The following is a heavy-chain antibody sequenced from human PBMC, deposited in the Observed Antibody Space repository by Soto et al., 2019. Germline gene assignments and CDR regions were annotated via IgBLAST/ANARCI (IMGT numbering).Heavy chain of an antibody. Sequence: SETLSLTCSVSGGSISSAGSYWSWIRQHPGEGMEWIGHIYYSGSTFYSPSLKSRVTMSVDTSRNQFSLRLSSVTAADTAVYYCAREALGSNTNWRNSFDPWGQGTLVTGSS. J-gene: IGHJ5*02. CDR2: IYYSGST. CDR3: AREALGSNTNWRNSFDP. V-gene: IGHV4-31*03. D-gene: IGHD2-2*01. CDR1: GGSISSAGSY.